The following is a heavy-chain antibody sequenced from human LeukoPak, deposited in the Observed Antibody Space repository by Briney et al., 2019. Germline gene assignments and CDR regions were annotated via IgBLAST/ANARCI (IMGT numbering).Heavy chain of an antibody. V-gene: IGHV3-15*01. J-gene: IGHJ4*02. CDR2: SKRESDGGTG. CDR3: TTVRPGRWPLDH. Sequence: PGGSLRLSRAPSRFTLSNARMSSVRQAPGTGLNWVGRSKRESDGGTGDYAAPVNGRFTISRDDSKNTLCLQMNSLRTEDTAVYYCTTVRPGRWPLDHWGQGTLVTVSS. CDR1: RFTLSNAR. D-gene: IGHD5-24*01.